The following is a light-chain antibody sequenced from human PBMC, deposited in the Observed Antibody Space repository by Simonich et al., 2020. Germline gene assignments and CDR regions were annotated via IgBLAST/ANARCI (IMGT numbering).Light chain of an antibody. Sequence: DIVMTQTPLSLSVTPGQPASISCKSSPSLLHRVGKTYLYWYLQKPGQSPQLLIYEVSNRVSGVPDRFSGSGSGTDFTLKISRVEAEDVGVYYCMQSIQLPRTFGQGTKVEIK. CDR2: EVS. CDR3: MQSIQLPRT. CDR1: PSLLHRVGKTY. J-gene: IGKJ1*01. V-gene: IGKV2D-29*02.